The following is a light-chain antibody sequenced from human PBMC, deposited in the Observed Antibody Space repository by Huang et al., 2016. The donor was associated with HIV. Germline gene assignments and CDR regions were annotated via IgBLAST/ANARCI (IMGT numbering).Light chain of an antibody. CDR2: GAS. CDR1: QNIGRD. J-gene: IGKJ2*01. Sequence: DIQMTQSPSSMSASVGDRVTITCRASQNIGRDLNWYQQKSGKAPKLLIYGASSLQRGVPSRFSGIGFGTDFTLTISSLQPEDFATYYCQQSYSITRYTCGQGTKVEIK. V-gene: IGKV1-39*01. CDR3: QQSYSITRYT.